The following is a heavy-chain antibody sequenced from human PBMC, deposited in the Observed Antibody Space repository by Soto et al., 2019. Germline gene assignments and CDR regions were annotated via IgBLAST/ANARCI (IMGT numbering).Heavy chain of an antibody. CDR1: GGSFSGYY. J-gene: IGHJ4*02. CDR3: ARWYSSGSRGGRY. V-gene: IGHV4-34*01. CDR2: INHSGST. Sequence: QVQLQQWGAGLFKPSETLSLTCAVYGGSFSGYYWCWIRQPPGKGLEWIGEINHSGSTNHNPSLMIRVTISVDTSKNHFSLKLSSVTAADTAVYSCARWYSSGSRGGRYWGQGPLVTVSS. D-gene: IGHD6-19*01.